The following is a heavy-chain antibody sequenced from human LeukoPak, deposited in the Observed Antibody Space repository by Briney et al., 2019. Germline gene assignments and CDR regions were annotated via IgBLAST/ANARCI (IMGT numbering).Heavy chain of an antibody. CDR2: IYPGDSDT. V-gene: IGHV5-51*01. CDR3: ARAAANIVVVPAAIYWFDP. Sequence: GESLKISCKGSGYSFTSYWIGWVRQMPGKGLEWMGIIYPGDSDTRYSPSFQGQVTISADKSNSTAYLQWSSLKASDTAMYYCARAAANIVVVPAAIYWFDPWGQGTLVTVSS. J-gene: IGHJ5*02. CDR1: GYSFTSYW. D-gene: IGHD2-2*01.